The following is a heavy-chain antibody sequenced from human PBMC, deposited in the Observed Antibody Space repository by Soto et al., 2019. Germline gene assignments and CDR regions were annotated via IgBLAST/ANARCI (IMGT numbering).Heavy chain of an antibody. J-gene: IGHJ4*01. CDR2: IDPSDSET. Sequence: GESLKISCKGSGYSFISYWISWVRQMPGKGLEWMGTIDPSDSETKYSPSFQGHVTISADKSISTAYLQWSSLQASDTAIYYCARRDPFSVSSGYYFGLVYWGPGSLLTVSS. D-gene: IGHD3-22*01. CDR3: ARRDPFSVSSGYYFGLVY. CDR1: GYSFISYW. V-gene: IGHV5-10-1*01.